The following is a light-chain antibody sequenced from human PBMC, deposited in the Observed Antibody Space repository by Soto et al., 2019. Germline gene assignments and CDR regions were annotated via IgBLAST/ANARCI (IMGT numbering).Light chain of an antibody. V-gene: IGKV1-5*01. CDR2: DAS. CDR3: QQYNSYSRT. Sequence: DIQMTQSPPTVSESVRERLTITFLASQGVSRWLAWYQQKPGRAPKVLIYDASTLESGVPLRFSGSGSGTEFTLTINSLQTDGIAIYYCQQYNSYSRTFGQGTKVDIK. J-gene: IGKJ1*01. CDR1: QGVSRW.